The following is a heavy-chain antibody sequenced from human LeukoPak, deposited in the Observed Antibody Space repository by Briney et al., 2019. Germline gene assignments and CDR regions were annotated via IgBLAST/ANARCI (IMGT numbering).Heavy chain of an antibody. CDR2: FSSSSSTI. V-gene: IGHV3-48*04. CDR3: ARDRGGSYSAIDY. J-gene: IGHJ4*02. CDR1: GFTFSCYS. D-gene: IGHD1-26*01. Sequence: GGSLRLSCAASGFTFSCYSLTWVRPAPGKGLGGVSFFSSSSSTIYYADSVKGRFPISRDNPKNSLYLQMNRLRAEDTAVYYCARDRGGSYSAIDYWGQGTLVTVSS.